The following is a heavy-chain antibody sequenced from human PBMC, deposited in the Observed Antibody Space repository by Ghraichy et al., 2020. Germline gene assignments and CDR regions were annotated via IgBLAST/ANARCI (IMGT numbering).Heavy chain of an antibody. V-gene: IGHV7-4-1*02. Sequence: ASVKVSCKASGYTFPSYSINWVRQAPGQGLEWMGWINTNTGSPTYAQGFTGRFVFSLDTSVSTSYLQISSLKAEDTAVYYCARGGSSTGWFNWGQGTLVTVSS. CDR3: ARGGSSTGWFN. CDR1: GYTFPSYS. J-gene: IGHJ4*02. D-gene: IGHD6-19*01. CDR2: INTNTGSP.